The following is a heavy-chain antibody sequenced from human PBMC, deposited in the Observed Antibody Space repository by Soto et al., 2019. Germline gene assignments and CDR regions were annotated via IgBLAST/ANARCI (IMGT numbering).Heavy chain of an antibody. V-gene: IGHV3-23*01. CDR2: ISGSGDST. CDR3: VKANNVWFSYNAFDI. J-gene: IGHJ3*02. CDR1: RFTFRTYA. D-gene: IGHD3-10*01. Sequence: EAQLLESGGGLGQPGGSLRLSCAASRFTFRTYAMSWVRQAPGQGLGWVSAISGSGDSTYYADAVNGRFTISRDNSKHTLYLQMHSLRAEDTAIYYCVKANNVWFSYNAFDIWGQGTMVIVSS.